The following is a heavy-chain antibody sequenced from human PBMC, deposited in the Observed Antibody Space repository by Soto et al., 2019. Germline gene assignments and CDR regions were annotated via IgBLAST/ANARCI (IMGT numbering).Heavy chain of an antibody. CDR1: GFVFRHFG. V-gene: IGHV3-30*18. Sequence: QEQLVESGGGVVQSGRALRLSCVGSGFVFRHFGMHWVRQAPGKGLEWVALITYDGSYSHYADVVKGRFTIARDDDNATVSLQMDNLTPEDTALYYCAKARGRSNWVNYYGLDVWGQGTTVTVSS. D-gene: IGHD1-1*01. CDR2: ITYDGSYS. J-gene: IGHJ6*02. CDR3: AKARGRSNWVNYYGLDV.